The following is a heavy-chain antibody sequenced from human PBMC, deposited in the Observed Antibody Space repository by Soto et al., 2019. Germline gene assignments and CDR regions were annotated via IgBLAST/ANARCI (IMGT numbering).Heavy chain of an antibody. CDR3: ARDRLSTIFGVVTKYYYYGMDV. CDR2: INPNSGGT. V-gene: IGHV1-2*04. Sequence: GASVKVSCKASGYTFTGYYMHWVRQAPGQGLEWMGWINPNSGGTNYAQKFQGWVTMTRDTSISTAYMELSRLRSDDTAVYYCARDRLSTIFGVVTKYYYYGMDVWGQGTTVTVSS. CDR1: GYTFTGYY. J-gene: IGHJ6*02. D-gene: IGHD3-3*01.